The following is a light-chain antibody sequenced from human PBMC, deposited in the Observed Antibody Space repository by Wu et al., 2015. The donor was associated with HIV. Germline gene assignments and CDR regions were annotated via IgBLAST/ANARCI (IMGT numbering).Light chain of an antibody. CDR2: AAS. CDR1: QGISNY. CDR3: QQLNTNPWT. J-gene: IGKJ1*01. V-gene: IGKV1-9*01. Sequence: DILLTQSPSFLSASVGDRLTVTCRASQGISNYLAWYQQKPGTAPKLLIYAASTLQTGVPLRFSGRGSGTEFTLSISSLQPEDSATYFCQQLNTNPWTFGQGTKVEIK.